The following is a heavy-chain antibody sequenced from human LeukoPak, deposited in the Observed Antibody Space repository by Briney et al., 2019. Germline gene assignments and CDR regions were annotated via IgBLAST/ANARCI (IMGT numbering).Heavy chain of an antibody. D-gene: IGHD3-22*01. V-gene: IGHV4-34*01. J-gene: IGHJ4*02. CDR2: INHSGST. Sequence: SETLSLTCAVYGGSFSGYYWSWIRQPPGKGLEWIGEINHSGSTNYNPSLKSRVTISVDTSKNQFSLKLSSVTAADTAVYYCARDHGGPLSYYYDSSGHLDYWGQGTLVTVSS. CDR3: ARDHGGPLSYYYDSSGHLDY. CDR1: GGSFSGYY.